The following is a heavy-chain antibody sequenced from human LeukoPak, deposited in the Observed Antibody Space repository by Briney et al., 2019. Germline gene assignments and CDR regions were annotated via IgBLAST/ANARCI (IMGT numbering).Heavy chain of an antibody. D-gene: IGHD6-6*01. CDR2: ISTYNGNT. J-gene: IGHJ4*02. V-gene: IGHV1-18*01. CDR3: AKDRWRDGSSSFDN. CDR1: GYTFTSYS. Sequence: ASVKVSRKASGYTFTSYSINWVRQAPGQGVEWMGWISTYNGNTNNAQKLQGRVTMTTATSTSTAYMELRSLRSEDTAVYYCAKDRWRDGSSSFDNWGQGTLVTVSS.